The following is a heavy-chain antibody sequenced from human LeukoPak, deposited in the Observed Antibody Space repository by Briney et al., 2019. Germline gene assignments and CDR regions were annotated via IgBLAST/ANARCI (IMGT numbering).Heavy chain of an antibody. V-gene: IGHV4-39*01. J-gene: IGHJ4*02. D-gene: IGHD6-19*01. CDR1: GGSISSSSYY. CDR3: ARHGYTSGSYYFDY. CDR2: IYYSGST. Sequence: SETLSLTCTVSGGSISSSSYYWGWIRQPPGKGLEWIGSIYYSGSTYYSPSLTSRFTMSVDTSKNQFSLKLSSVTAADTAVYYCARHGYTSGSYYFDYWGQGTLVTVSS.